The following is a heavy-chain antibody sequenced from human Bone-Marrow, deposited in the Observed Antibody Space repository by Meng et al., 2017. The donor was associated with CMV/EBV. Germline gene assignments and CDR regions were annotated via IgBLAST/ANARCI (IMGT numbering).Heavy chain of an antibody. D-gene: IGHD2-15*01. CDR3: AIAGYSVIGAFDI. J-gene: IGHJ3*02. Sequence: GSLRLSCTVSGGSISSSSYYWGWIRQPPGKGLEWIGSIYYSGSTYYNPSLKSRVTISVDTSKNQFSLKLSSVTVADTAVYYCAIAGYSVIGAFDIWGQETMVTVSS. V-gene: IGHV4-39*01. CDR2: IYYSGST. CDR1: GGSISSSSYY.